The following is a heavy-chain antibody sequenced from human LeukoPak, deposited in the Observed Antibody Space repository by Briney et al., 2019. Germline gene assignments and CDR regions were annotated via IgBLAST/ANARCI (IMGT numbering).Heavy chain of an antibody. Sequence: GGALEISFKGSGHSFTSYWIGWVRQMPGKGLEWMGIIYPGDSDTRYSPSFQGQVTISADKSINTAYLQWSSLKASDTAMYYCAGHEQGSGSYYNGGGYYYYYGMDVWGQGTTVTVSS. V-gene: IGHV5-51*01. D-gene: IGHD3-10*01. CDR3: AGHEQGSGSYYNGGGYYYYYGMDV. CDR2: IYPGDSDT. CDR1: GHSFTSYW. J-gene: IGHJ6*02.